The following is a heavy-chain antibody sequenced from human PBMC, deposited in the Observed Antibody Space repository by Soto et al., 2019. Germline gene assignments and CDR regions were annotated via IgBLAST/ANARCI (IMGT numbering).Heavy chain of an antibody. J-gene: IGHJ4*02. D-gene: IGHD2-2*01. Sequence: GGSLRLSCSASGFTFSTDSMDWVRQAPGKGLEWIGRIKTNSDGGTVDYASPVKGRFTISRDDSKSMLYLDLNSLKTEDTGVYFCATVYCATTSCYAPFDYWGKGTLVTVSS. CDR3: ATVYCATTSCYAPFDY. V-gene: IGHV3-15*01. CDR2: IKTNSDGGTV. CDR1: GFTFSTDS.